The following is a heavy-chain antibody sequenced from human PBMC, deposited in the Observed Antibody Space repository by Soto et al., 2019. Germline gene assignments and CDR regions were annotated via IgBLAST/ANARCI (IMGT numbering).Heavy chain of an antibody. D-gene: IGHD2-2*01. CDR2: IYYSGTT. V-gene: IGHV4-30-4*01. J-gene: IGHJ5*02. Sequence: QVQLQESGPGLMKSSQTLSLTCTVSRGSINSGDYYWSWIRQSPGKGLEGIGYIYYSGTTYYSPSLKSRTSISVDTSKNNFPLKLTSVTPADTAVYFCGRAGRRDGNSSPGRFDTWGQGILVTVSS. CDR1: RGSINSGDYY. CDR3: GRAGRRDGNSSPGRFDT.